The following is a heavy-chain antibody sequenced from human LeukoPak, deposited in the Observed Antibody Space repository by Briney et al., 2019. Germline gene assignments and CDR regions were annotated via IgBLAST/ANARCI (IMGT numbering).Heavy chain of an antibody. J-gene: IGHJ6*03. CDR3: TRGGDNIAAAGAPNYYYCMDV. CDR1: GFTFSGSA. CDR2: IRSKANSYAT. D-gene: IGHD6-13*01. V-gene: IGHV3-73*01. Sequence: GGSLRLSCAASGFTFSGSAMHWVRQASGKGLEWVGRIRSKANSYATACAASVKGRFTISRDDSKNTAYLQMNSLKTEDTAVYYCTRGGDNIAAAGAPNYYYCMDVWGKGTTVTVSS.